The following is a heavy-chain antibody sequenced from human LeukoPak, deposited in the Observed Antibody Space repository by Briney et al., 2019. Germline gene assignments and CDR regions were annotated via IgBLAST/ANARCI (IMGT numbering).Heavy chain of an antibody. CDR3: ANGAHVGVDNY. CDR2: ISGSGGTK. V-gene: IGHV3-23*01. CDR1: GFTFSSYW. J-gene: IGHJ4*02. D-gene: IGHD3-10*01. Sequence: GGSLRLSCAVSGFTFSSYWMHWVRQAPGKGLEWVSGISGSGGTKYYGDSVKGRFTISRDNSKNTLYLQMNSLRAEETAVYYCANGAHVGVDNYWGRGTLVTVSS.